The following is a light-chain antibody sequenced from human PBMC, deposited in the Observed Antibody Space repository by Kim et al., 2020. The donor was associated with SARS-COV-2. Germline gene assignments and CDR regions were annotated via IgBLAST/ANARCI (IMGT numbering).Light chain of an antibody. CDR3: QVWDRSTASYV. CDR1: HIGSKN. CDR2: RDS. J-gene: IGLJ1*01. Sequence: RGQTARITCGGNHIGSKNVHWCQQKAGQAPVVVIYRDSNRPSGIPERFSGSNSGNTATLTISRAQAGDEADYYCQVWDRSTASYVFGNGTKVTVL. V-gene: IGLV3-9*01.